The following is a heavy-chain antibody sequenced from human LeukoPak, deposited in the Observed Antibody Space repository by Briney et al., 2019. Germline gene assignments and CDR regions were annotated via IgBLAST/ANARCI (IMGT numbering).Heavy chain of an antibody. CDR2: ISGSGGST. CDR3: GECSSWLLGGGYYFDY. CDR1: GFTFSSYA. Sequence: GASLRLSCAASGFTFSSYAMSWVRQAPGKGLEWVSAISGSGGSTYYADSVKGRFTISRDNSKNTLYLQMSRLRAEDTAVYSCGECSSWLLGGGYYFDYWGQGTLVTVSS. J-gene: IGHJ4*02. V-gene: IGHV3-23*01. D-gene: IGHD6-13*01.